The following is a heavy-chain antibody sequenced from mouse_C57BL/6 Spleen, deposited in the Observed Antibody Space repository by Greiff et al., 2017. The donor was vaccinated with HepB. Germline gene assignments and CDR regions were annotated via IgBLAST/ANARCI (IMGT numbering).Heavy chain of an antibody. Sequence: VQGVESGPELVKPGASVKISCKASGYAFSSSWMNWVKQRPGKGLEWIGRIYPGDGDTNYNGKFKGKATLTADKSSSTAYMQLSSLTSEDSAVYFCARYDYDGFDYWGQGTTLTVSS. CDR3: ARYDYDGFDY. V-gene: IGHV1-82*01. D-gene: IGHD2-4*01. J-gene: IGHJ2*01. CDR2: IYPGDGDT. CDR1: GYAFSSSW.